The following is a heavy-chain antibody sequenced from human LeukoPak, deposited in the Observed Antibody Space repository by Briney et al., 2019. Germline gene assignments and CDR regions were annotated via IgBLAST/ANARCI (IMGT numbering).Heavy chain of an antibody. D-gene: IGHD2-21*02. CDR3: ARDGRCGGDCYAS. J-gene: IGHJ4*02. Sequence: GGSLRLSCAASGFTVSSNYMTRVRQAPGKGLEWVSIISSSSSYIYYADSVKGRFTISRDNAKNALYLQMNSLRVEDTAVYYCARDGRCGGDCYASWGQGTLVTVSS. CDR1: GFTVSSNY. V-gene: IGHV3-21*01. CDR2: ISSSSSYI.